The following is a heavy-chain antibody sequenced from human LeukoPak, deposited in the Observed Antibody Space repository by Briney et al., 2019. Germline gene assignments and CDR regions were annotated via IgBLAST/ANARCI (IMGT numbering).Heavy chain of an antibody. V-gene: IGHV4-59*08. CDR1: GGSISKYY. CDR2: IYYNGAT. J-gene: IGHJ4*02. D-gene: IGHD6-19*01. Sequence: SETLSLTCTVSGGSISKYYWSWIRQPPGKGLEWIGYIYYNGATNYNPSLKGRVNMSIDTSKNQFSLKLSSVTAADTAVYYCASNPGSGWIDYWGQGTLVTVSS. CDR3: ASNPGSGWIDY.